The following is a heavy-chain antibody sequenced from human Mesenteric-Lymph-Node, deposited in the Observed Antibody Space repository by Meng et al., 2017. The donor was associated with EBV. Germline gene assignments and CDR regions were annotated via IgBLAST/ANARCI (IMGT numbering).Heavy chain of an antibody. Sequence: QVQLQQWGAGLLKPSETLSLTCSVYGESLSGLSWSWIRQPPGRGLERHGAISDSGGGRHSPSLKSRVTISVDKSKNQFSLNLSSVTAADTAVYYCARVGQWLPIDYWGQGTLVTVSS. D-gene: IGHD6-19*01. CDR1: GESLSGLS. CDR3: ARVGQWLPIDY. CDR2: ISDSGGG. J-gene: IGHJ4*02. V-gene: IGHV4-34*01.